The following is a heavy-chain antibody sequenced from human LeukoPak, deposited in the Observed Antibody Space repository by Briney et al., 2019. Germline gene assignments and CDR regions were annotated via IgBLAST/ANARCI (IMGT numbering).Heavy chain of an antibody. V-gene: IGHV3-13*04. CDR2: IGSAGDT. Sequence: PGGSQRLSCAASGFTFSSYDMHWVRQATGEGLEWVSAIGSAGDTYYPGSVKGRFTISRENAKNSLYLHMNSLRAGDTAVYYCARAIVGATLDYWGQGTLVTVSS. D-gene: IGHD1-26*01. CDR1: GFTFSSYD. J-gene: IGHJ4*02. CDR3: ARAIVGATLDY.